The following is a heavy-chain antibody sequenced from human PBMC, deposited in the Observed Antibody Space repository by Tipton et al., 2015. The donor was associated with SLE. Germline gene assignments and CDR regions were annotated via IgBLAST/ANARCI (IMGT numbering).Heavy chain of an antibody. D-gene: IGHD6-13*01. J-gene: IGHJ4*02. V-gene: IGHV4-31*03. CDR3: ARHEVAGSSWPPVY. Sequence: TLSLTSTVSGASISSSSYYWSWIRQHPGQGLEWIGYIHYSGNTYSNTSLKSRVTMLVDTSKKPFSPELRSVRAADSAVYYCARHEVAGSSWPPVYWGQGILVTVSS. CDR2: IHYSGNT. CDR1: GASISSSSYY.